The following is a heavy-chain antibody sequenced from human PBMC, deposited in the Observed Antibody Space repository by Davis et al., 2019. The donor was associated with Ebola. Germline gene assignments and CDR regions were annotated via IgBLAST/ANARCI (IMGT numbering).Heavy chain of an antibody. CDR2: VHNSGSS. V-gene: IGHV4-59*12. CDR3: ARLGAVSFFYYYYGMDV. Sequence: SETLSLTCSVSGGSIGGYYWSWIRQPPGKGLDWIGYVHNSGSSNYNPSLKSRVTISVDTSKNQISLKLTSVTAADTAVYYCARLGAVSFFYYYYGMDVWGQGTTVTVSS. D-gene: IGHD3-16*01. J-gene: IGHJ6*02. CDR1: GGSIGGYY.